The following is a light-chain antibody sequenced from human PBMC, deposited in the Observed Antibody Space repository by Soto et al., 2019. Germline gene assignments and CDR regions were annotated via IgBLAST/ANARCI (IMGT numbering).Light chain of an antibody. Sequence: EIVMTQSPATLSVSPGERATLSCRASQSVSSNLAWYQQKPGQAPRLLIYGASTRATGNPARFSGSGSGTEFTLTISSLQSEDFAVYYCQQYNNWLTFGGGTKLEIK. CDR2: GAS. CDR1: QSVSSN. CDR3: QQYNNWLT. J-gene: IGKJ4*01. V-gene: IGKV3-15*01.